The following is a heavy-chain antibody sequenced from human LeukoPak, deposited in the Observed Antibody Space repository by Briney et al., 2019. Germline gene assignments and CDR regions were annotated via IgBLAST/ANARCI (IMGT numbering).Heavy chain of an antibody. CDR2: INHSGST. Sequence: SETLSLTCAVYDGSFSGYYWSWIRQPPGKGLEWIGEINHSGSTNYNPSLKSRVTISVDTSKNQFSLKLNSVTAADTAVYYCARGRIAAPNWFDPWGQGTLVTVSS. V-gene: IGHV4-34*01. J-gene: IGHJ5*02. CDR3: ARGRIAAPNWFDP. D-gene: IGHD6-13*01. CDR1: DGSFSGYY.